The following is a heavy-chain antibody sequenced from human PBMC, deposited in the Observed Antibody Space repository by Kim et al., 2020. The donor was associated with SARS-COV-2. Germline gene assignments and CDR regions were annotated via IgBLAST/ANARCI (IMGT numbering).Heavy chain of an antibody. V-gene: IGHV3-74*01. CDR3: ARGSGYDYLDY. Sequence: GGSLRLSCAASGFTFSSYWMHWVRQAPGKGLVWVSRINSDGSSTSYADSVKGRFTISRDNAKNTLYLQMNSLRAEDTAVYYCARGSGYDYLDYWGQGTLVTVSS. CDR2: INSDGSST. D-gene: IGHD5-12*01. CDR1: GFTFSSYW. J-gene: IGHJ4*02.